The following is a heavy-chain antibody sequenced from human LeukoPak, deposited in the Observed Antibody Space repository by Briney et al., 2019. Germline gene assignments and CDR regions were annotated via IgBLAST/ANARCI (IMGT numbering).Heavy chain of an antibody. V-gene: IGHV4-59*08. Sequence: SETLSLTCTVSGGSISSYYWSWIRQPPGKGLEWIGYIYYGGSTYSNPSLKSRVTVSADTSKNEFSLKLTSVTAADTAVYYCARSSVSGTYSGGYWGQGILVTVSS. D-gene: IGHD3-10*01. CDR1: GGSISSYY. J-gene: IGHJ4*02. CDR2: IYYGGST. CDR3: ARSSVSGTYSGGY.